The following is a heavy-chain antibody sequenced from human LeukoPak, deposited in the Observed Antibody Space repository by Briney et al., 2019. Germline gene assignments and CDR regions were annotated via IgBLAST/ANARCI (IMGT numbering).Heavy chain of an antibody. CDR2: IYSSGST. J-gene: IGHJ5*02. V-gene: IGHV4-30-4*01. CDR1: GASIIDGDYY. Sequence: SQTLSLTCTVSGASIIDGDYYWSWIRQPPGKGLEWMGYIYSSGSTFYNPYFQSRLTISVDTSRNQFSLKLRSVIDADTAVYSCARTLVRGVLRGWFDPWGQGTLVIVSS. CDR3: ARTLVRGVLRGWFDP. D-gene: IGHD3-10*01.